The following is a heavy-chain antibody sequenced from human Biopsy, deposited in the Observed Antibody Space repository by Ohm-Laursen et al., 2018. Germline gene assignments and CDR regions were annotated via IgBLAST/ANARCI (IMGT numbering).Heavy chain of an antibody. CDR1: GFTFSHAW. V-gene: IGHV3-30*18. J-gene: IGHJ4*02. D-gene: IGHD2-8*01. CDR2: ISYDGSGE. CDR3: AKCMTGGSNYYFHH. Sequence: SLRLSCAASGFTFSHAWMSWVRQAPGKGLEWVAVISYDGSGEYYADSLQGRFIISRDNPKNTLYLQMNSLRGEDTAVYYCAKCMTGGSNYYFHHCGQGTLVTVSS.